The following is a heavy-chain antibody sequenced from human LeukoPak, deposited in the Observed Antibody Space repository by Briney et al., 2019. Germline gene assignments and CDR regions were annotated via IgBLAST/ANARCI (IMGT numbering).Heavy chain of an antibody. CDR1: GGSISSYY. V-gene: IGHV4-59*12. CDR3: ARASYYYDSSGYGVEEYYFDY. J-gene: IGHJ4*02. D-gene: IGHD3-22*01. Sequence: PSETLSLTCTVSGGSISSYYWSWIRQPPGKGLEWIGYIYYSGSTNYNPSLKSRVTMSVDTSKNQFSLKLSSVTSADTAVYYCARASYYYDSSGYGVEEYYFDYWGQGTLVTVSS. CDR2: IYYSGST.